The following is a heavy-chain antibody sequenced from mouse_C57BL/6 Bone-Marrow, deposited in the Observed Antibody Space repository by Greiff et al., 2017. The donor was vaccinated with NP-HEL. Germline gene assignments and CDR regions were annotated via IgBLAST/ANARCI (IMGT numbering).Heavy chain of an antibody. J-gene: IGHJ3*01. V-gene: IGHV1-64*01. Sequence: QVQLKQPGAELVKPGASVKLSCKASGYTFTSYWMHWVKQRPGQGLEWIGMIHPNSGSTNYNEKFKSKATLTVDKSSSTAYMQLSSLTSEDSAVYYCAVAGAYWGQGTLVTVSA. CDR3: AVAGAY. CDR1: GYTFTSYW. D-gene: IGHD3-3*01. CDR2: IHPNSGST.